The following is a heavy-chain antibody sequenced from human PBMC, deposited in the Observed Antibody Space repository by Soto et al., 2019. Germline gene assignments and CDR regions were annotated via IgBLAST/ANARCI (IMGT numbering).Heavy chain of an antibody. J-gene: IGHJ6*02. CDR1: GFTFSSYA. Sequence: PGGSLRLSCAASGFTFSSYAMHWVRQAPGKGLEWVAVISYDGSNKYYAVSVKGRFTISRDNSKNTLYLQMNSLRAEDTVVYYCARDPGCISTSCYATYYYYYGMDVWGQGTTVTVSS. CDR2: ISYDGSNK. CDR3: ARDPGCISTSCYATYYYYYGMDV. D-gene: IGHD2-2*01. V-gene: IGHV3-30-3*01.